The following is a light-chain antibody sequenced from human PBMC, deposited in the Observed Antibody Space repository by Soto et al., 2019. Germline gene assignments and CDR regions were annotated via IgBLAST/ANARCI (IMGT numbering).Light chain of an antibody. CDR3: SSYTSSSTPYV. Sequence: QSALTQPASVSGYPGQSITISCTGTSSDGGGYNYVSWYQQHPGKAPKLMIYEVSNRPSGVSNRFSGSKSGNTASLTISGLQAEDEADYYCSSYTSSSTPYVFGTGTKLTVL. V-gene: IGLV2-14*01. CDR1: SSDGGGYNY. J-gene: IGLJ1*01. CDR2: EVS.